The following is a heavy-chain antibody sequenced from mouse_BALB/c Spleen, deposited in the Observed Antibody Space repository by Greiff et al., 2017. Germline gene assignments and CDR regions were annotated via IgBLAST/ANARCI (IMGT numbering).Heavy chain of an antibody. CDR3: ARQDYGNYVGAMDY. CDR1: GFTFSSYG. Sequence: DVKLVESGGDLVKPGGSLKLSCAASGFTFSSYGMSWVRQTPDKRLEWVATISSGGSYTYYPDSVKGRFTISRDNAKNTLYLQMSSLKSEDTAMYYCARQDYGNYVGAMDYWGQGTSVTVSS. V-gene: IGHV5-6*02. D-gene: IGHD2-1*01. CDR2: ISSGGSYT. J-gene: IGHJ4*01.